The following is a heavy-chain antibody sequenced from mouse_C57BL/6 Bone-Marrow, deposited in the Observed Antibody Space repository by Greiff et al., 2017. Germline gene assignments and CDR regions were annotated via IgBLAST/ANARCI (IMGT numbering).Heavy chain of an antibody. D-gene: IGHD2-3*01. CDR2: IHPTSGST. V-gene: IGHV1-64*01. Sequence: QVPLQQPGAALVQPGASVQLSCTASGSPFPRYWLHWVKQRPGQGLEWIGMIHPTSGSTNYNEQFKSKATLTVDKSSSTASMPLSSLTSEDSAVYFCARFGYSWYFDVWGTGTTVTVSS. J-gene: IGHJ1*03. CDR3: ARFGYSWYFDV. CDR1: GSPFPRYW.